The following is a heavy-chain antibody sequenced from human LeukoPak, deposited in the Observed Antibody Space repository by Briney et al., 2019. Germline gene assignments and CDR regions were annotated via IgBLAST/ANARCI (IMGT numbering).Heavy chain of an antibody. CDR2: IYYSGST. Sequence: SETLSLTCTVSGGSISSYYWSWIRQPPGKGLEWIGYIYYSGSTNYNPSLKSRVTISVDTSKNQFSLKLSSVTAADTAVYYCARAGGALIAAAGTNGMDVWGQGTTVTVSS. CDR3: ARAGGALIAAAGTNGMDV. J-gene: IGHJ6*02. CDR1: GGSISSYY. V-gene: IGHV4-59*12. D-gene: IGHD6-13*01.